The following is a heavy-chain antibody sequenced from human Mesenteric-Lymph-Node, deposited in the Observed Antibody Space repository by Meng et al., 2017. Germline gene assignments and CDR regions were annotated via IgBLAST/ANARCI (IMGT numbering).Heavy chain of an antibody. V-gene: IGHV4-4*02. J-gene: IGHJ4*02. CDR2: IYHSGST. CDR1: GGSISSSNW. Sequence: GAGLFNPSQTLSLTCAVSGGSISSSNWWSWVRQPPGKGLEWIGEIYHSGSTNYNPSLKSRVTISVDKSKNQFSLNLSSVTAADTAVYYCARVGQWLPIDYWGQGTLVTVSS. CDR3: ARVGQWLPIDY. D-gene: IGHD6-19*01.